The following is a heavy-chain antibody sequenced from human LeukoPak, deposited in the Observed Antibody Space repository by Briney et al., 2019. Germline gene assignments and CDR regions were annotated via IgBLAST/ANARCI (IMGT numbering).Heavy chain of an antibody. CDR3: SGVVLRAAYFDY. D-gene: IGHD3-10*01. CDR1: GGSISSYY. V-gene: IGHV4-4*07. J-gene: IGHJ4*02. CDR2: IYTSGST. Sequence: SETLSLTCTVSGGSISSYYWSWIRQPAGEGLEWIGRIYTSGSTGYNPSLKSGGTMSVDTSKNKFLLMLRYVTAADTAVYYYSGVVLRAAYFDYWGQGTLVTVSS.